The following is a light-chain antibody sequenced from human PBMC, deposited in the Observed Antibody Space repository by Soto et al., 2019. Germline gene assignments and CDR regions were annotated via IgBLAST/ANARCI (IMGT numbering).Light chain of an antibody. V-gene: IGKV1-5*01. CDR2: AAS. J-gene: IGKJ1*01. CDR3: QQYSTYWT. CDR1: QTISSW. Sequence: DIQMTQSPSTLSGSVGDRVTITCRASQTISSWLAWYQQKPGKAPKLLIYAASSLESGVPSRFSGSGSGTEFTLTITSLQPDDSATYYCQQYSTYWTFGQGTKVDIK.